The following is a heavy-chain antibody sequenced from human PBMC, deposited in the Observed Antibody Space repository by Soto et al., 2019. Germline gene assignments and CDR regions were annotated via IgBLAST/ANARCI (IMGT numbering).Heavy chain of an antibody. CDR3: ARQANWNYPYYYYYMDV. Sequence: PGESLKISCKGSGYSFTSYWIGWVRQMPGKGLEWMGIIYPGDSETRYSPSFQGQVTISADKSISTAYLQWSSLKASDTAMYYCARQANWNYPYYYYYMDVWGKGTTVTVSS. CDR2: IYPGDSET. J-gene: IGHJ6*03. CDR1: GYSFTSYW. D-gene: IGHD1-7*01. V-gene: IGHV5-51*01.